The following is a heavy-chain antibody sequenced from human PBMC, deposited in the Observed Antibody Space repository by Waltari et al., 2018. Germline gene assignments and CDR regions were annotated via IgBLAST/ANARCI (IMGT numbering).Heavy chain of an antibody. V-gene: IGHV1-46*01. D-gene: IGHD6-13*01. Sequence: QVQLVQSGAEVKKPGASVKVSCKASGYTFTSYYMHWVRQAPGQGLEWMGIINPSGGSTSYAQKFQGRVTMTRDTSTSTVYMELSSLRSEDTAVYYCARDKSLPGRAAAGTDGVVIWGQGTMVTVSS. CDR1: GYTFTSYY. J-gene: IGHJ3*02. CDR3: ARDKSLPGRAAAGTDGVVI. CDR2: INPSGGST.